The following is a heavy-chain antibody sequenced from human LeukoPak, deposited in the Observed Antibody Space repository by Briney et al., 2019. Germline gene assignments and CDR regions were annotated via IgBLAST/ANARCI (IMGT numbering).Heavy chain of an antibody. V-gene: IGHV4-39*02. D-gene: IGHD6-13*01. Sequence: PSETLSLTCTVSGGSIRSSSYHWGWIRQPPGKGLEWIGSIYYSGSTYYNPSLKSRVTISVDTSKNQFSLKLSSVTAADTAVYYCARDKGAAAGHFDYWGQGTLVTVSS. CDR1: GGSIRSSSYH. J-gene: IGHJ4*02. CDR2: IYYSGST. CDR3: ARDKGAAAGHFDY.